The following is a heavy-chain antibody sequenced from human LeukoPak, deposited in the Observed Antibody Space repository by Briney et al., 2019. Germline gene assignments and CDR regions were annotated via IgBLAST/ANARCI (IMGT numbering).Heavy chain of an antibody. J-gene: IGHJ6*02. CDR3: AKSPGIRYYYYGMDV. V-gene: IGHV3-9*01. CDR2: INWNSGNI. Sequence: GGSLRLSCAASGFTFDDYAMHWVWQAPGKGLEWVSGINWNSGNIGYADSVKGRFTISRDSAKNSLYLQMNSLRAEDTAFYYCAKSPGIRYYYYGMDVWGQGTTVTVPS. CDR1: GFTFDDYA.